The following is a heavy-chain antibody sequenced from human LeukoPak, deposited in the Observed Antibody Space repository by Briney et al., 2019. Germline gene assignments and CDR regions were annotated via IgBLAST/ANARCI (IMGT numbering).Heavy chain of an antibody. CDR1: GGSFSGYY. V-gene: IGHV4-34*01. Sequence: SETLSLTCAVYGGSFSGYYWSWIRQPPGKGLEWIGEINHSGSTNYNPSLKSRVTISVDTSKNQFSLKLTSVTAADTAVYYCAREAWERDFFGFWGQGTLVTVSS. D-gene: IGHD1-26*01. J-gene: IGHJ4*02. CDR2: INHSGST. CDR3: AREAWERDFFGF.